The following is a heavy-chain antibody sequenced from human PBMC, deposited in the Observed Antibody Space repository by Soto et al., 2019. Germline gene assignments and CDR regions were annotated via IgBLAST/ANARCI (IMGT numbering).Heavy chain of an antibody. CDR3: AKVRLTDYLRYALHL. CDR1: GFTFNNYA. V-gene: IGHV3-23*01. Sequence: EVQLLESGGGLVQPGGSLRLACAASGFTFNNYAMNWVRQAPGRGLEWVSIISPNGDSTYYADSVKGRFTISRDNSQNTVFLQMNSLRAEDTAIYFCAKVRLTDYLRYALHLWGKGTLVTVSS. D-gene: IGHD4-17*01. J-gene: IGHJ3*01. CDR2: ISPNGDST.